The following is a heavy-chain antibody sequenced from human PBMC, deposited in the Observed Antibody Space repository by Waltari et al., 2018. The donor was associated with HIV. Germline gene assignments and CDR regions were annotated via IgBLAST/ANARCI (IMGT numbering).Heavy chain of an antibody. J-gene: IGHJ4*02. CDR3: ARDPEMATKWGY. V-gene: IGHV3-53*01. CDR1: GFTVSSNY. CDR2: IYSGGST. Sequence: VESGGGLIQPGGSLRLSCAASGFTVSSNYMSWVRQAPGKGLEWVSVIYSGGSTYYADSVKGRFTISRDNSKNTLYLQMNSLGAEDTAVYYCARDPEMATKWGYWGQGTLVTVSS. D-gene: IGHD5-12*01.